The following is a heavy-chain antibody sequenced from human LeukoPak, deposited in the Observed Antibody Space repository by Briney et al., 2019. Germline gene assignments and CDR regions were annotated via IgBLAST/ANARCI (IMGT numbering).Heavy chain of an antibody. CDR1: GFTFSNAW. D-gene: IGHD6-13*01. Sequence: GVSVRLSCAASGFTFSNAWMSWVRQAPGKGLEWVVRIKSKTDGETTDYAAPVKGRFTISRDDSKNTLHLQMNSLKTEDTAVYYCTTENLIAAGYYFDYWGQGTLVTVSS. V-gene: IGHV3-15*01. CDR3: TTENLIAAGYYFDY. J-gene: IGHJ4*02. CDR2: IKSKTDGETT.